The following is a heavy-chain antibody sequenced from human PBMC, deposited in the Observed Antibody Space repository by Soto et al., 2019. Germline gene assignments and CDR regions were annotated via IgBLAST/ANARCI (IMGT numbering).Heavy chain of an antibody. V-gene: IGHV4-61*01. CDR2: IYYSGTT. CDR1: GDSVSNDNYY. CDR3: ARSQRGRTAFTFDY. Sequence: TLSLSCAVSGDSVSNDNYYWSWIRQPPGKGLEWIGYIYYSGTTNYNSYLKSRLSLSVDMSKNQFSLKLASVTAADTAVYFCARSQRGRTAFTFDYWGQGALVTVSS. J-gene: IGHJ4*02. D-gene: IGHD3-16*01.